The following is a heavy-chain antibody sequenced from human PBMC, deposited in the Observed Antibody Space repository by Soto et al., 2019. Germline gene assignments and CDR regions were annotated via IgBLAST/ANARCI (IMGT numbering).Heavy chain of an antibody. CDR3: ARSSPVVTAP. CDR1: GGSISSGGYY. D-gene: IGHD2-21*02. Sequence: QVQLQESGPGLVKPSQTLSLTCTVSGGSISSGGYYWSWIRQHPGKGLEWIGYIYYSGSTYYNPSIXGXXXIXXDTSKNQFSLKLSSVTAADTAVYYCARSSPVVTAPWGQGTLVTVSS. J-gene: IGHJ5*02. CDR2: IYYSGST. V-gene: IGHV4-31*03.